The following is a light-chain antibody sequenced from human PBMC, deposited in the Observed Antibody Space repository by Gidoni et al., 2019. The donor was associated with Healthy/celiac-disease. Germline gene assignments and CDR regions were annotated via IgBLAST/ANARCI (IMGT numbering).Light chain of an antibody. CDR2: DAS. CDR1: QSVSSY. J-gene: IGKJ4*01. CDR3: QQRSNWPPSLT. V-gene: IGKV3-11*01. Sequence: DIVLTQSPATLSLSPGERATLSCRASQSVSSYLAWYQQKPGKAPRLLIYDASNRATGIPARLSGSGAGTDFTLTISSLEPEDVAVYYCQQRSNWPPSLTFGGGTKVEIK.